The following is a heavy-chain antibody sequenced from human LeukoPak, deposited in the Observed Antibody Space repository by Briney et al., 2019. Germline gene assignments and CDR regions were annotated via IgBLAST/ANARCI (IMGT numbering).Heavy chain of an antibody. CDR2: ISSNGGST. V-gene: IGHV3-64*01. CDR1: GFTFSSYA. Sequence: GGSLRLSRAASGFTFSSYAMHWVRQAPGKGLEYVSAISSNGGSTYYANSVKGRFTISRDNSKNTLYLQMGSLRAEDMAVYYCARGSSGWYNWSDPWGQGTLVTVSS. D-gene: IGHD6-19*01. J-gene: IGHJ5*02. CDR3: ARGSSGWYNWSDP.